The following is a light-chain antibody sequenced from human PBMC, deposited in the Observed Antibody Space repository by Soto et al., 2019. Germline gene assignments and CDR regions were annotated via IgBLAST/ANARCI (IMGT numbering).Light chain of an antibody. Sequence: EIVLTQSPATLSLSPGERATLSCRASQSVSGYLVWYQQRPGQTPRLLIYDVSARATGVPARFSGSGSGTDFTLTISSLEPEDFAVYYCQQRLNWPPGFGQGTQLEIK. V-gene: IGKV3-11*01. J-gene: IGKJ5*01. CDR2: DVS. CDR1: QSVSGY. CDR3: QQRLNWPPG.